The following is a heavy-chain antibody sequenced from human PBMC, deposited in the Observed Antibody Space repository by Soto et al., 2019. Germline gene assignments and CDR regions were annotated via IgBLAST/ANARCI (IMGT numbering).Heavy chain of an antibody. J-gene: IGHJ4*02. CDR3: ATEMGATQGPFDN. D-gene: IGHD1-26*01. Sequence: PGGSLRLSCVVSVFPFGANAMSWVRQAPGQGLGWVSGLRNTGRRTSYADSVKGRFNISRDNSENTVYLQMNSLRVEDTAVYYCATEMGATQGPFDNWGQGTLVTVSS. CDR2: LRNTGRRT. CDR1: VFPFGANA. V-gene: IGHV3-23*01.